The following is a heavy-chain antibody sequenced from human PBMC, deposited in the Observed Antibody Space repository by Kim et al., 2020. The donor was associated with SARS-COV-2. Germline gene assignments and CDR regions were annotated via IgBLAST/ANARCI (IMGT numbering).Heavy chain of an antibody. CDR3: ARDRLAWKCSGGSCYSGM. V-gene: IGHV4-59*13. J-gene: IGHJ6*01. D-gene: IGHD2-15*01. CDR1: GGSISSYY. CDR2: IYYSGST. Sequence: SETLSLTCTVSGGSISSYYWSWIRQPPGKGLEWIGYIYYSGSTNYNPSLKSRVTISVDTSKNQFSLKLSSVTAADTAVYYCARDRLAWKCSGGSCYSGM.